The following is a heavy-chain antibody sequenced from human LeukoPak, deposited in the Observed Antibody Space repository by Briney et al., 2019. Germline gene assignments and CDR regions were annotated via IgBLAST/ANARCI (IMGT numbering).Heavy chain of an antibody. CDR3: VRRDSGWNYFDY. Sequence: KASETLSLTCAVSGGSINNHYWGWIRQPPGKGLQWIGDIYYTGKNNYNPSLKSRVTISLDTSKDHLSLNLTSVLAADTAIYYCVRRDSGWNYFDYWGQGILVTVSS. CDR1: GGSINNHY. CDR2: IYYTGKN. J-gene: IGHJ4*02. D-gene: IGHD5-12*01. V-gene: IGHV4-59*08.